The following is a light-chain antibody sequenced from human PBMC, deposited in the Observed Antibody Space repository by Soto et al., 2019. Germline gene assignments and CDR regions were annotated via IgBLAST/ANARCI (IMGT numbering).Light chain of an antibody. V-gene: IGLV2-14*02. CDR3: QSYDSSLRGYV. J-gene: IGLJ1*01. Sequence: QSALTQPASVSGSPGQSITISCTGTSSDVGSYNLVSWYQQHPGKAPKLMIYEGSKRPSGVSNRFSGSKSGNTASLTISGLQAEDEADYYCQSYDSSLRGYVFGTGTKLTVL. CDR1: SSDVGSYNL. CDR2: EGS.